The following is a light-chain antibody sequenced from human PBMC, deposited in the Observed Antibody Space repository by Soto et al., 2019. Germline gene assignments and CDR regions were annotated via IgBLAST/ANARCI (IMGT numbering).Light chain of an antibody. CDR1: SSDVGGYNY. CDR3: WSYAGGYNPVV. V-gene: IGLV2-11*01. Sequence: QSALTQPRSVSGSPGQSVTISCTGTSSDVGGYNYVSWYQQHPGKAPKLMIYGVSERPSGVPDRFSGSKSGNTASLTISGLQAEDEADYYCWSYAGGYNPVVFGGGTQVAVL. CDR2: GVS. J-gene: IGLJ2*01.